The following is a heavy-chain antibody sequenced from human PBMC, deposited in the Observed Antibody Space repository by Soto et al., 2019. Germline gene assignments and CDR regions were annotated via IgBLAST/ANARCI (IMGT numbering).Heavy chain of an antibody. CDR2: ISYDGSNK. D-gene: IGHD2-21*02. CDR3: ARDRWGVVVTAELIDY. V-gene: IGHV3-30-3*01. Sequence: QVQLVESGGGVVQPGRSLRLSCAASGFTFSSYAMHWVRQAPGKGLEWVAVISYDGSNKYYADSVKGRFTISRDNSKNTRYLQRNSLRAEDTAVYYCARDRWGVVVTAELIDYWGQGTLVTVSS. CDR1: GFTFSSYA. J-gene: IGHJ4*02.